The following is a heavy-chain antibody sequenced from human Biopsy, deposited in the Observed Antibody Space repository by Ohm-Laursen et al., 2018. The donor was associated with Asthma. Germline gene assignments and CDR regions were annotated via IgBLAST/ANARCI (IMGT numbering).Heavy chain of an antibody. J-gene: IGHJ4*02. V-gene: IGHV3-30*03. CDR1: GFTFSSYG. CDR2: ISYDGSNK. Sequence: SLRLSCAASGFTFSSYGMHWVRQAPGRGLEWVAVISYDGSNKYYADSVKGRFTISRDNSKNTLYLQMNSLRAEDTAVYYCASQSSGPDFWSGYYYFDYWGQGTLVTVSA. CDR3: ASQSSGPDFWSGYYYFDY. D-gene: IGHD3-3*01.